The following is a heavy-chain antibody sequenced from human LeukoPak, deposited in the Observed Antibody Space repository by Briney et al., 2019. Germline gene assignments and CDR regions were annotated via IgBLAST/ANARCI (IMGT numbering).Heavy chain of an antibody. CDR1: GFTFNSYA. CDR2: IWYDGSNK. D-gene: IGHD1-26*01. Sequence: GGSLRLSCAASGFTFNSYAMHWVRQAPGKGLEWVALIWYDGSNKYYADSVEGRFTVSRDNSKNTLYLQMNSLRAEDTAVYYCARARGWEPNHYYYYMDVWGEGTTVTVSS. V-gene: IGHV3-33*01. J-gene: IGHJ6*03. CDR3: ARARGWEPNHYYYYMDV.